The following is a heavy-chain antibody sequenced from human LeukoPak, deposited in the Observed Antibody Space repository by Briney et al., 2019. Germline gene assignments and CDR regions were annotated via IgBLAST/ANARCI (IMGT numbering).Heavy chain of an antibody. V-gene: IGHV3-69-1*01. CDR2: ISSSSYI. D-gene: IGHD3-16*01. CDR1: GFTVSTNY. CDR3: ARDWGSGY. Sequence: GGSLRLSCAASGFTVSTNYMNWVRQAPGKGLEWVSSISSSSYIYYADSVKGRFTISRDNAKNSLYLQMNSLRAEDTAVYYCARDWGSGYWGQGTLVTVSS. J-gene: IGHJ4*02.